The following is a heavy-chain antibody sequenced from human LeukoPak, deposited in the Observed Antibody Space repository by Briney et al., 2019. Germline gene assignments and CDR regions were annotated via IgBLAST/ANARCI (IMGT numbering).Heavy chain of an antibody. CDR2: INPNSGGT. J-gene: IGHJ6*03. D-gene: IGHD1-26*01. CDR1: GYTFTGYY. V-gene: IGHV1-2*02. CDR3: ASQTGATTPYYYYYMDV. Sequence: ASVKVSCKASGYTFTGYYMHWVRQAPGQGLEWMGWINPNSGGTNYAQKFQGRITMTRDTSISTAYMELSRLRSEDTAVYYCASQTGATTPYYYYYMDVWGKGTTVTISS.